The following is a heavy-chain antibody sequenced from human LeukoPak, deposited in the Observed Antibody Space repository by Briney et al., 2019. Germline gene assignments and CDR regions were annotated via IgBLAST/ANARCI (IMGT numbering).Heavy chain of an antibody. J-gene: IGHJ4*02. CDR2: IRGSGDT. V-gene: IGHV3-23*01. CDR1: GFPFSNNV. D-gene: IGHD3-3*01. Sequence: GGSLRLSCAASGFPFSNNVMSWVRQAPGRGLDWLSAIRGSGDTYYADSVKGRFTISRDSSKNMLYLQMNSLRAEDTAVYYCAKTFPYGTTWYGFCDYWGQGALVTVSS. CDR3: AKTFPYGTTWYGFCDY.